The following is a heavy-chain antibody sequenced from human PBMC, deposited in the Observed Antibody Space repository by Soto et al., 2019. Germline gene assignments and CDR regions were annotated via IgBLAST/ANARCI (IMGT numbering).Heavy chain of an antibody. CDR1: GYDFAIYW. J-gene: IGHJ6*02. CDR3: ARRVHSNSPGGGMAV. V-gene: IGHV5-51*03. D-gene: IGHD2-2*01. Sequence: EVQLVQSGAEVKKPGESLKISCTGSGYDFAIYWIAWVRQMPGKGLEWMGIIYPGDSDTRYSPPFQGQVTISSAKSISTASLQWSSLKASDTAMYYCARRVHSNSPGGGMAVWGQGTTVTVSS. CDR2: IYPGDSDT.